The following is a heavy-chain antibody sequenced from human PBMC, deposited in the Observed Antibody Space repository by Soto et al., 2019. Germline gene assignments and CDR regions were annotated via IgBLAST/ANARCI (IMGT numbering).Heavy chain of an antibody. J-gene: IGHJ6*02. CDR1: GYMFSKYG. CDR2: ISYDGSNK. CDR3: AKDTIFGVVNYGMDV. D-gene: IGHD3-3*01. V-gene: IGHV3-30*18. Sequence: SCKASGYMFSKYGISWVRQAPGKGLEWVAVISYDGSNKYYADSVKGRFTISRDNSKNTLYLQMNSLRAEDTAVYYCAKDTIFGVVNYGMDVWGQGTTVTVSS.